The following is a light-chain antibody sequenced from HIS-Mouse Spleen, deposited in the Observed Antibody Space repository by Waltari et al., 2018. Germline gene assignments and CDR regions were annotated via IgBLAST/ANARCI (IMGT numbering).Light chain of an antibody. CDR2: DVS. Sequence: QSALTQPRSVSGSPGQSVTISCTGTSSDVGGYNYVSCYQQHPGKAPKLMIYDVSNRPSGVPDRFSGSKSGNTASLTISGLQAEDEADYYCCSYAGSYTLVFGGGTKLTVL. CDR3: CSYAGSYTLV. V-gene: IGLV2-11*01. J-gene: IGLJ2*01. CDR1: SSDVGGYNY.